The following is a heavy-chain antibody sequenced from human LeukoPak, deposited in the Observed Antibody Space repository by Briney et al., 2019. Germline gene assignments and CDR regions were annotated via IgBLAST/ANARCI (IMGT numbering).Heavy chain of an antibody. CDR3: AREGRQDYVYFDY. CDR2: INYSGNT. J-gene: IGHJ4*02. Sequence: SETLSLTCTVSGDSISSYYWSWIRQPPGKRLEWIGYINYSGNTNYDPSLKSRVTISVDTSKNQFSLRLSSVTAADTAVYYCAREGRQDYVYFDYWGQGTLVTVSS. CDR1: GDSISSYY. D-gene: IGHD4-17*01. V-gene: IGHV4-59*01.